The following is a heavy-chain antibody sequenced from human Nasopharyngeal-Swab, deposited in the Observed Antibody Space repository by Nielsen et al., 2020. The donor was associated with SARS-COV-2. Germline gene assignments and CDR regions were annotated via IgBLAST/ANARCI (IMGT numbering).Heavy chain of an antibody. Sequence: SETLSLTYAVYGGSFSGYYWSWIRQPPGKGLEWIGEINHSGSTNYNSSLKSRVTISVDTSKNQFSLKLSSVTAADTAVYYCARDHATTVTTFYYYYYYGMDVWGQGTTVTVSS. CDR2: INHSGST. J-gene: IGHJ6*02. CDR3: ARDHATTVTTFYYYYYYGMDV. CDR1: GGSFSGYY. V-gene: IGHV4-34*01. D-gene: IGHD4-17*01.